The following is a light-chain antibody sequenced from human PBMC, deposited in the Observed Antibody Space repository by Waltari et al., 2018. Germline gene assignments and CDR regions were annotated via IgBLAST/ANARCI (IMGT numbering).Light chain of an antibody. Sequence: SSELTQDPAVSVALGQTVTITCQGHSLAAFYANWDQQKPGQAPILVIYGKNNRPSGIPDRFSGSNSGNSASLTITGAQAEDEAAYYCNSRDTSGDHVVFGGGTKLTVL. J-gene: IGLJ2*01. V-gene: IGLV3-19*01. CDR3: NSRDTSGDHVV. CDR2: GKN. CDR1: SLAAFY.